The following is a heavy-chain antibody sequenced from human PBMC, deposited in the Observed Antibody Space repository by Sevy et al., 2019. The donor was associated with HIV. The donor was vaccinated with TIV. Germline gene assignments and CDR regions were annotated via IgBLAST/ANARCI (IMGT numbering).Heavy chain of an antibody. J-gene: IGHJ1*01. CDR1: AFTFSSNW. V-gene: IGHV3-74*01. CDR2: INSDGSST. CDR3: ARDAFVLVTTGGKKDGYFQH. D-gene: IGHD4-17*01. Sequence: GGSLRLSCAASAFTFSSNWMHWVRQAPGKGLVWVSRINSDGSSTSYADSVKGRFTISRDNAKNTLYLQMNSLRAEDTAVYYCARDAFVLVTTGGKKDGYFQHWGQGALVTVSS.